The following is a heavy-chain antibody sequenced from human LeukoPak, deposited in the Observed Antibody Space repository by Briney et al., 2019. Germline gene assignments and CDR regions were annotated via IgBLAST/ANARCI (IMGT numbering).Heavy chain of an antibody. CDR1: GDSISSGGYY. J-gene: IGHJ3*02. Sequence: SETLSLTCTVSGDSISSGGYYWSWIRQHPGKGPEWIGYIYYSGSTYYNPSLKSRVTMSVDTSKNQFSLKLSSVTAADTAVYYCARDTTGTTAGAFDIWGQGTVVTVSS. CDR2: IYYSGST. CDR3: ARDTTGTTAGAFDI. D-gene: IGHD1-1*01. V-gene: IGHV4-31*03.